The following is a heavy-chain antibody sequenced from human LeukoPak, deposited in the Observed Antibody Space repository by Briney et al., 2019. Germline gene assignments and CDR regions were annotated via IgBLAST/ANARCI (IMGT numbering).Heavy chain of an antibody. CDR1: GGSFSGYY. J-gene: IGHJ4*02. Sequence: SETLSLTCAVYGGSFSGYYWSWIRQPPGKGLEWIGEINHSGSTNYNPSLKSRVTISVDTSKNQFSLKLSSVTAADTAVYYCARGHLGSGGSDYWGQGTLVTVSS. V-gene: IGHV4-34*01. D-gene: IGHD2-15*01. CDR2: INHSGST. CDR3: ARGHLGSGGSDY.